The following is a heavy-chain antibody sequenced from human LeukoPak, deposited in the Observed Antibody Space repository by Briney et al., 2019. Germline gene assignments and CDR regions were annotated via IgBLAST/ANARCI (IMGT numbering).Heavy chain of an antibody. D-gene: IGHD3-22*01. V-gene: IGHV3-21*04. CDR2: ISSSSSYI. J-gene: IGHJ3*02. CDR1: GFTFSSYS. CDR3: AKGEDITMIVVVIGHDAFDI. Sequence: PGGSLRLSCAASGFTFSSYSMNWVRQAPGKGLEWVSSISSSSSYIYYADSVKGRFTISRDNSKNTLYLQMNSLRAEDTAVYYCAKGEDITMIVVVIGHDAFDIWGQGTMVTVSS.